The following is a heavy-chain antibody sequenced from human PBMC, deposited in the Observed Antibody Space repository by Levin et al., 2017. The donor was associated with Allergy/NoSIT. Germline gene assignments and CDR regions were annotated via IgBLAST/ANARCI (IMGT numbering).Heavy chain of an antibody. V-gene: IGHV3-23*01. Sequence: GESLKISCAASGFTFSNYPMTWVRQAPGKGLEWVSALSGVGTNTYYGDSVKGRFTISRDNSMNMLYLQMNSLRAEDTAVYYCAKSSRGTYDGCSFDIWGQGTVVTVSS. CDR3: AKSSRGTYDGCSFDI. CDR1: GFTFSNYP. D-gene: IGHD2-2*01. CDR2: LSGVGTNT. J-gene: IGHJ3*02.